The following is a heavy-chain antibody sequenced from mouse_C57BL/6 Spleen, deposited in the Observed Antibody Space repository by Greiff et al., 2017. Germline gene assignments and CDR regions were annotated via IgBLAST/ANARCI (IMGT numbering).Heavy chain of an antibody. V-gene: IGHV1-52*01. CDR3: AREGPFYYGSSYDYYFDY. D-gene: IGHD1-1*01. CDR2: IDPSDSET. CDR1: GYTFTSYW. Sequence: VKLQQPGAELVRPGSSVKLSCKASGYTFTSYWMHWVKQRPIQGLEWIGNIDPSDSETHYNQKFKDKATLTVDKSSSTAYMQLSSLTSEDSAVYYCAREGPFYYGSSYDYYFDYWGQGTTLTVSS. J-gene: IGHJ2*01.